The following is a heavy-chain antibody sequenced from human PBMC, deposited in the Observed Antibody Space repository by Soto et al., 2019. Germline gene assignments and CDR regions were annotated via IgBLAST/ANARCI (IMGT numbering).Heavy chain of an antibody. CDR2: MNPNSGNT. Sequence: QVQLGQSGAEVKKPGASVKVSCKASGDTFTNYDINWVRQATGQGLEWMGRMNPNSGNTGYAQKFQGRVTMTRNASITTAYMELSSLRSEDTAVYYCARGRNGMDVWGQGTTVTVSS. CDR3: ARGRNGMDV. V-gene: IGHV1-8*01. J-gene: IGHJ6*02. CDR1: GDTFTNYD.